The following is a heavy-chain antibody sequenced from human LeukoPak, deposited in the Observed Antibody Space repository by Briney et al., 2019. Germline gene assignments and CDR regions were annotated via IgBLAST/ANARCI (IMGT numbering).Heavy chain of an antibody. CDR1: GLTFYTYA. Sequence: GGSLRLSCSVSGLTFYTYAMSWVRQAPGKGLEWVSAISGRDGRTYYTDSVKGRFTISRDNSKNTLYLQMNSLRAEDTAVYYCCTSPSFGSSWYQFNYWGQGALVIVSS. CDR3: CTSPSFGSSWYQFNY. D-gene: IGHD6-13*01. CDR2: ISGRDGRT. J-gene: IGHJ4*02. V-gene: IGHV3-23*01.